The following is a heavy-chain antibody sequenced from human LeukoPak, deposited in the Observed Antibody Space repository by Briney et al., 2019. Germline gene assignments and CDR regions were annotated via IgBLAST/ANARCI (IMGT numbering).Heavy chain of an antibody. CDR2: INPYSGGT. Sequence: ASVKVSCKASGYTFTGYYLHWVRQAPGQGLEWMGWINPYSGGTNYAQKFQGRVTMTRDTSITTGYMDLSRLKSDDTAVYYCARDSFGRAGVVIEVFDYWGQGTLVTVSS. CDR1: GYTFTGYY. J-gene: IGHJ4*02. D-gene: IGHD3-3*01. V-gene: IGHV1-2*02. CDR3: ARDSFGRAGVVIEVFDY.